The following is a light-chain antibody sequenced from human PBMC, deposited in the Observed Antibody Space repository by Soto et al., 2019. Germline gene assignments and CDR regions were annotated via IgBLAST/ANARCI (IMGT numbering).Light chain of an antibody. J-gene: IGKJ5*01. V-gene: IGKV1-9*01. CDR1: QGISSD. CDR2: AAS. CDR3: QQFKSYPIN. Sequence: DIQLTQSPSFLSASVVDRVTITCLASQGISSDLAWYQQNPGKAPKLLIYAASTLQNGVPSTFSGSGSGTEFTLTISSLQPEDFGTYYCQQFKSYPINFGQGTRLEIK.